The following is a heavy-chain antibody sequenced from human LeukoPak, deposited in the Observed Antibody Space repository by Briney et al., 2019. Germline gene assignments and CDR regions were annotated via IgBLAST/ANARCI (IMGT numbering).Heavy chain of an antibody. CDR2: IYYSGST. CDR1: GGSISSYY. Sequence: PSETPSLTCTVSGGSISSYYWSWIRQPPGKGLEWIGYIYYSGSTNYNPSLKSRVTISVDTSKNQFSLKLSSVTAADTAVYYCARDTGTGPYYFDYWGQGTLVTVSS. CDR3: ARDTGTGPYYFDY. V-gene: IGHV4-59*01. D-gene: IGHD4-17*01. J-gene: IGHJ4*02.